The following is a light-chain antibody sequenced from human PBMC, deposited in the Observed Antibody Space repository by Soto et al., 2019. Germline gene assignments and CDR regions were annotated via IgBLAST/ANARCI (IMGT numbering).Light chain of an antibody. CDR3: CSFAGTSTYWV. J-gene: IGLJ3*02. CDR1: SSEVGTYNL. V-gene: IGLV2-23*01. Sequence: QSVLTQPASMSGSPGQSITISCTGTSSEVGTYNLVSWYQQLPGKAPKLMIYDGYKRPSGVSNRFSGSQSGNTASLTISGLQAEDEAYYSCCSFAGTSTYWVFGGGTKLTVL. CDR2: DGY.